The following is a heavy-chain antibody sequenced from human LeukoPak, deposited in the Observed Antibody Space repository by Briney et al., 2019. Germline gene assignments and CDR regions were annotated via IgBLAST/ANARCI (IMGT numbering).Heavy chain of an antibody. CDR2: ISERSGST. Sequence: GGSLRLSCVVSGISLSNYAMTWVRQAPGKGLEWVSYISERSGSTTYADSVKGQFTNSRDTSLNTLYLQMNNLRGEDTAVYFCAKRGVVIRGILVIGYHQEAYHYDFWGQGVLVTVSS. V-gene: IGHV3-23*01. CDR1: GISLSNYA. D-gene: IGHD3-10*01. CDR3: AKRGVVIRGILVIGYHQEAYHYDF. J-gene: IGHJ4*02.